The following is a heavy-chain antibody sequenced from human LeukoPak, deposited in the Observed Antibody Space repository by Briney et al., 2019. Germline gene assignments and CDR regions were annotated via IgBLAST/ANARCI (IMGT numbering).Heavy chain of an antibody. V-gene: IGHV4-4*09. CDR2: IYTSGST. J-gene: IGHJ4*02. Sequence: SETLSLTCTVSGGSISSYYWSWIRQPPGKGLEWIGYIYTSGSTNYNPSLESRVTISVDTSKNQFSLKLSSVTAADTAVYYCAQYYYDSSGYSYFDYWGQGTLVTVSS. CDR3: AQYYYDSSGYSYFDY. CDR1: GGSISSYY. D-gene: IGHD3-22*01.